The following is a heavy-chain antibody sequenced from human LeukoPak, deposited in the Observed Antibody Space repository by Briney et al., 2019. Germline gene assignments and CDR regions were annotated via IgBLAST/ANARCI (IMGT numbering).Heavy chain of an antibody. J-gene: IGHJ4*02. CDR1: GYSFTSYW. V-gene: IGHV5-51*01. CDR3: ARRRSCSGGSCYEDFDY. D-gene: IGHD2-15*01. CDR2: IYPGDSDT. Sequence: GESLKVSCKGSGYSFTSYWVGWMRQMPGKRLEWMGIIYPGDSDTRYSPSFRGQVTISADKSISTAYLQWSSLKASDTAMYYCARRRSCSGGSCYEDFDYWGQGTLVTVSS.